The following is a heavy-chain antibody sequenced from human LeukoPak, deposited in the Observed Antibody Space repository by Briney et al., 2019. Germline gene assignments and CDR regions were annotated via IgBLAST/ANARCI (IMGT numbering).Heavy chain of an antibody. CDR2: IVVGSGNT. CDR1: GFTFTSSA. V-gene: IGHV1-58*01. D-gene: IGHD3-22*01. CDR3: AADPSEYYYDSSGYSTGGY. Sequence: SVKVSCKASGFTFTSSAVQWVRHARGQRLEWIGWIVVGSGNTNYAQKFQERVTITRDMSTSTAYMELSSLRSEDTAVYYCAADPSEYYYDSSGYSTGGYWGRGTLVTVSS. J-gene: IGHJ4*02.